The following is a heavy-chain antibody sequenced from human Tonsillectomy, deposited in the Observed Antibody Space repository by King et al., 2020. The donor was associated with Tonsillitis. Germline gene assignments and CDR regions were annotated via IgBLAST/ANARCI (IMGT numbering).Heavy chain of an antibody. J-gene: IGHJ4*02. V-gene: IGHV1-46*03. D-gene: IGHD3-22*01. CDR2: INPSSGST. Sequence: QLVQSGAEVKKPGAAVKISCKASGYTLTNYYMHWVRQAPGQGLEWMGIINPSSGSTNYAQNFQGRVTMTRDTSTSTVYMELNSLRSEDTAAYYCARSYYDGRGYFAYWGQGTVVSVPS. CDR3: ARSYYDGRGYFAY. CDR1: GYTLTNYY.